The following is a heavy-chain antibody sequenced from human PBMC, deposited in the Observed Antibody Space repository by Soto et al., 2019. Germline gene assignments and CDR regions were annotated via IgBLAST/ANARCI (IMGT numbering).Heavy chain of an antibody. CDR2: IIPILGIA. CDR1: GGTFSSYT. D-gene: IGHD6-13*01. CDR3: ARDIAAAGTPSWFDP. V-gene: IGHV1-69*08. J-gene: IGHJ5*02. Sequence: QVQLVQSGAEVKKPGSSVKVSCKASGGTFSSYTISWVRQAPGQGLEWMGRIIPILGIANYAQKFQGRVTITADKSTSTAYMELSSLRSEDTAVYYCARDIAAAGTPSWFDPWGQGTLVTVSS.